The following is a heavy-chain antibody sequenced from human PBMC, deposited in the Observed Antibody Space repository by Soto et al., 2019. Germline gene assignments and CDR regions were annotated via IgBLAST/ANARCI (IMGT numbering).Heavy chain of an antibody. CDR1: VLSFHGYY. CDR3: EKGPQAGYYDSGNFYSSVQ. CDR2: INHSGTA. V-gene: IGHV4-34*01. J-gene: IGHJ4*02. D-gene: IGHD3-10*01. Sequence: PSDTLSLTCSFYVLSFHGYYCSLILQPPVNWLEWIGEINHSGTANYNPTFRSRVSISVDTSKNQMSLQLSSVSAADTAVYYCEKGPQAGYYDSGNFYSSVQWGKGNMVNVSS.